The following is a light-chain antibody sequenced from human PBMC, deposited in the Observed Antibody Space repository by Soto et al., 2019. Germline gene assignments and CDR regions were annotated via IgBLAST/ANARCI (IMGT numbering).Light chain of an antibody. V-gene: IGKV3-20*01. CDR3: QHYNSYSWT. Sequence: IVLTQSPGTLSLFPGERVTLSCRASQSVSSSSLAWYKQKPGPAPTLLISDASNRATGIPARFRGSGSWTEFTLTISSLKPADFETYYCQHYNSYSWTFGQGTKVDIK. J-gene: IGKJ1*01. CDR1: QSVSSSS. CDR2: DAS.